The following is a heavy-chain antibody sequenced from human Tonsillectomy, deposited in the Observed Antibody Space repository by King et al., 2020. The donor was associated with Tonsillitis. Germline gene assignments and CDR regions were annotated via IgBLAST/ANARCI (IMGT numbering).Heavy chain of an antibody. CDR1: GGSLSSINW. D-gene: IGHD2/OR15-2a*01. CDR3: ASRLSMGKFDY. J-gene: IGHJ4*02. V-gene: IGHV4-4*02. Sequence: VQLQESGPGLVKPSGTLSLTCAVSGGSLSSINWWSWVRQPPGKGLEWIGQIYHSGSTNYSPSLKSRVTMSVDKSKNQVSLKLNSVTAADTAVFYCASRLSMGKFDYWGQGTLVTVSS. CDR2: IYHSGST.